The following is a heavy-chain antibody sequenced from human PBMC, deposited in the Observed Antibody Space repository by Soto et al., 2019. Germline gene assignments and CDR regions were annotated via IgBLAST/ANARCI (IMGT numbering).Heavy chain of an antibody. D-gene: IGHD1-1*01. CDR2: ISYDSDTI. J-gene: IGHJ3*02. Sequence: PGGSLRLSCAGSGFTFGTYSMNWVRQAAGKGLEWIAYISYDSDTIQYADSVKGRFTISRDNAKNSLYLQMNSLRDEDTAVYYCAKDFVAWNPSPGAFDIWGQGTMVTVSS. V-gene: IGHV3-48*02. CDR1: GFTFGTYS. CDR3: AKDFVAWNPSPGAFDI.